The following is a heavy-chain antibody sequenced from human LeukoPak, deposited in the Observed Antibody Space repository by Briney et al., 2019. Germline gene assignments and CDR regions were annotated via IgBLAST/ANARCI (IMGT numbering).Heavy chain of an antibody. D-gene: IGHD3-22*01. V-gene: IGHV1-69*01. J-gene: IGHJ4*02. CDR3: ATGKDRSGYYYSLDY. Sequence: GSSVKVSCKASGGTFSTFPISWVRQAPGQGLEWIGGIFPIFGPNYAQKFQGRATISADLATATAYMELSSLTSEDTSVYYCATGKDRSGYYYSLDYWGQGTLVAVSS. CDR2: IFPIFGP. CDR1: GGTFSTFP.